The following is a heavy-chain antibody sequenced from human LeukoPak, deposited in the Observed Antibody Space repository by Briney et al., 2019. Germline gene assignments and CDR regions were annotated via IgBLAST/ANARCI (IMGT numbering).Heavy chain of an antibody. CDR2: IYYSGST. D-gene: IGHD6-13*01. J-gene: IGHJ4*02. CDR3: ARVYSSSWYYFDY. Sequence: SETLSLTCTVSGGSISSYYWSWIRQPPGKGLEWIGDIYYSGSTNYNPSLKSRVTISGDTSKNQFSLKLTSGTAADTGVYYCARVYSSSWYYFDYWGQGTLVTVSS. CDR1: GGSISSYY. V-gene: IGHV4-59*01.